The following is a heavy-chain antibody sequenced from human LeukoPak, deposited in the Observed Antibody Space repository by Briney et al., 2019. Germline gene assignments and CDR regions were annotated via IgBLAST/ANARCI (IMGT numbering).Heavy chain of an antibody. CDR2: IIPIFGTA. D-gene: IGHD4-17*01. J-gene: IGHJ3*02. Sequence: ASVKVSCKASGGTFSSYAISWVRQAPGQGLEWMGGIIPIFGTANYAQKFQGRVTITADESTSTAYMELSSLRSEDTAVYYCARALTSVTTYHDAFDIWGQGTMVTVSS. V-gene: IGHV1-69*13. CDR1: GGTFSSYA. CDR3: ARALTSVTTYHDAFDI.